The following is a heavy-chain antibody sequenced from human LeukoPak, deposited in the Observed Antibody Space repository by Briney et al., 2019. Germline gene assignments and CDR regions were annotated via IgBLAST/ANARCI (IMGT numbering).Heavy chain of an antibody. CDR1: GGSFSGYY. Sequence: SETLSLTCAVYGGSFSGYYWSWIRQPPGKGLEWIGEINHSGSTNYNPSLKSRVTISVDKSKNQFSLKLSSVTAADTAVYYCARLPPPGYYDSSGYYYVFDYWGQGTLVTVSS. CDR3: ARLPPPGYYDSSGYYYVFDY. J-gene: IGHJ4*02. D-gene: IGHD3-22*01. V-gene: IGHV4-34*01. CDR2: INHSGST.